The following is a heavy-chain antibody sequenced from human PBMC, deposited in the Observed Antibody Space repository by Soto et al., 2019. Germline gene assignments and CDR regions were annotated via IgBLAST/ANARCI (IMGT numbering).Heavy chain of an antibody. D-gene: IGHD6-19*01. CDR3: ARDGTRSGPDLDY. CDR1: GFTFSRHG. J-gene: IGHJ4*02. Sequence: EVQLLESGGGLVQPGGSLRLSCATSGFTFSRHGMNWVRQAPGKGLEWVSYISATISDIYYADSVKGRFTISRDNAKDSLSLHMNSLIVEDTAVEYCARDGTRSGPDLDYWGQGIMVTVS. V-gene: IGHV3-48*01. CDR2: ISATISDI.